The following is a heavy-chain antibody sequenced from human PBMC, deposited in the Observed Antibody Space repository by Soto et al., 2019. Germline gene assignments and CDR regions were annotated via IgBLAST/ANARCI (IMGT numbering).Heavy chain of an antibody. D-gene: IGHD1-1*01. Sequence: SETLSLTCSVSGDPISNGAYYWGWIRQLPGKGLEWMGYIYYTGSTYYNPSLESRISVSVDTSENHLSLRLRYVTAADTAVYYCARSGVGYLRGDAVDSWGQGTTVT. CDR3: ARSGVGYLRGDAVDS. CDR2: IYYTGST. V-gene: IGHV4-31*03. J-gene: IGHJ3*02. CDR1: GDPISNGAYY.